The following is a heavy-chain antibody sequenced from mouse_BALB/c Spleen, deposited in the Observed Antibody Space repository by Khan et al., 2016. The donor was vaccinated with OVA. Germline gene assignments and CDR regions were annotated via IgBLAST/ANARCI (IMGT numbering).Heavy chain of an antibody. V-gene: IGHV3-2*02. CDR3: ARKDYYDYDPFPY. J-gene: IGHJ3*01. D-gene: IGHD2-4*01. Sequence: VQLKESGPGLVKPSLSLSLTCTVTGYSITSEYAWNWIRQFPGNKLEWMGFINYSGYTRFNPSLKSRTSITRDTVKNPLFLQLNSVPAEDTATYYCARKDYYDYDPFPYWGQGTLVTVSA. CDR1: GYSITSEYA. CDR2: INYSGYT.